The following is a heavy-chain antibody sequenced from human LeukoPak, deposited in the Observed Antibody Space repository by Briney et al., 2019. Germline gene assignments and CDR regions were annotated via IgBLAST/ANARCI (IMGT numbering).Heavy chain of an antibody. CDR2: MNPNSGNT. D-gene: IGHD4-23*01. V-gene: IGHV1-8*01. Sequence: ASVKVSCKASGYTFTSYDINWVRQATGQGLEWMGWMNPNSGNTGYARKFQGRVTMTRNTSISTAYMELSSLRSEDTAVYYCARGKVTPYYYHMDVWGKGTTVTISS. J-gene: IGHJ6*03. CDR1: GYTFTSYD. CDR3: ARGKVTPYYYHMDV.